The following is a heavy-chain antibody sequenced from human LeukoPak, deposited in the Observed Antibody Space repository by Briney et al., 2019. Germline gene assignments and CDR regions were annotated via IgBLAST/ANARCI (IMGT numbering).Heavy chain of an antibody. J-gene: IGHJ4*02. CDR3: ARVRLAYGSGSCDYFDY. CDR1: GGSISSYY. Sequence: SETLSLTCTVSGGSISSYYWGWIRQPPGKGLEWIGYIHYSGITNYNPSLKSRVTISVDTSKNQFSLKLSSVTAADTAVYYCARVRLAYGSGSCDYFDYWGQGTLVTISS. CDR2: IHYSGIT. D-gene: IGHD3-10*01. V-gene: IGHV4-59*01.